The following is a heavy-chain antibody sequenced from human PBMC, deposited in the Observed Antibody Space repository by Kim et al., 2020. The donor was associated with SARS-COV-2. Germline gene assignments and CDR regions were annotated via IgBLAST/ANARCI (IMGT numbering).Heavy chain of an antibody. V-gene: IGHV1-46*01. J-gene: IGHJ4*02. Sequence: TSYETKFQGRVTMTRDTSTRTVYMEQSSLRSEDTAVYYCARLHIAAAADYWGQGTLVTVSS. D-gene: IGHD6-13*01. CDR2: T. CDR3: ARLHIAAAADY.